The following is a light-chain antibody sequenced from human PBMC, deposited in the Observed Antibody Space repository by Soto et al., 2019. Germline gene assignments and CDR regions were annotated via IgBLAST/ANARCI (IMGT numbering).Light chain of an antibody. V-gene: IGKV4-1*01. J-gene: IGKJ1*01. Sequence: DIVMTQSLDSLAASLGERATINCKSSQNILYRSNNKNYLAWYQQKPGQPPKLLISWTSTRESGVPDRFSDSGSGKDFTLTISSLQAEDVAVYFCQQYYSTPPWTFCQGTKVEIK. CDR2: WTS. CDR3: QQYYSTPPWT. CDR1: QNILYRSNNKNY.